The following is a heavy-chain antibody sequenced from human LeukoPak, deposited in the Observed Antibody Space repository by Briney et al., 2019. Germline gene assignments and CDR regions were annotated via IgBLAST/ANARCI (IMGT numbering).Heavy chain of an antibody. D-gene: IGHD2/OR15-2a*01. J-gene: IGHJ4*02. CDR3: ARDRTRILV. Sequence: GGSLRLSCGASGFTFSSYWMTWIRQAPGKGLGWVANIKPDGTEKYYVDSVKGRFTISRDNAKNSLYLQMNTLRAEDTAVYYCARDRTRILVWGQGTLVTVSS. CDR1: GFTFSSYW. CDR2: IKPDGTEK. V-gene: IGHV3-7*01.